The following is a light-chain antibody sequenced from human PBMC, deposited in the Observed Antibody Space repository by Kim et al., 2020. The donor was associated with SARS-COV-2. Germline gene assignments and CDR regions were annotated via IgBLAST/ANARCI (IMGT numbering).Light chain of an antibody. Sequence: GQRVTRSCAGRRSNIGSNTGNWSQQLPGTAPKLLISSNKQRPSGVPDRFSGSQSGTSASLAISGLQSEDEADYYCAAWDDSLTGVVFGGGTQLTVL. CDR1: RSNIGSNT. V-gene: IGLV1-44*01. J-gene: IGLJ2*01. CDR2: SNK. CDR3: AAWDDSLTGVV.